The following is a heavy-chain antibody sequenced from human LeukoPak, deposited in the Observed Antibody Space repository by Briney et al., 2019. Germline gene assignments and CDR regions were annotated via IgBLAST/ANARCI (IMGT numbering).Heavy chain of an antibody. CDR2: TYYRSKWYN. D-gene: IGHD6-19*01. CDR1: GDSVSSNSAA. CDR3: ASGWRDSSGWEAIFDY. J-gene: IGHJ4*02. V-gene: IGHV6-1*01. Sequence: SQTLSLTCAISGDSVSSNSAAWNWIRQSPSRGLEWLGRTYYRSKWYNDYAVSVKSRITINPDTSKNQFSLQLNSVTPEDTAVYYCASGWRDSSGWEAIFDYGGQGTLVTVSS.